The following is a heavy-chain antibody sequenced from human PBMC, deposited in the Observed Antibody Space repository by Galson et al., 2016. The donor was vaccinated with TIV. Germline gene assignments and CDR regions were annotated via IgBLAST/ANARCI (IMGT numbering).Heavy chain of an antibody. D-gene: IGHD3-10*01. CDR1: RFPFSNFP. Sequence: SLRLSCAASRFPFSNFPMHWVRQAPGKGLDWVAFIRSDGSKKYADSVAGRFATPRDNSKNTVYLQMNSLKPEVTALYFCARGRGINGGLYFDYWGRGTLVTVSS. CDR2: IRSDGSKK. CDR3: ARGRGINGGLYFDY. J-gene: IGHJ4*02. V-gene: IGHV3-30*02.